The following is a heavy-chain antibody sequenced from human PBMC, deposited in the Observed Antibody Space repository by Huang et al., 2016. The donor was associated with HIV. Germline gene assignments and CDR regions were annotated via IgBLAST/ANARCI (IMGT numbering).Heavy chain of an antibody. J-gene: IGHJ4*02. CDR1: GFTFSAFS. CDR2: VRIDHGLT. D-gene: IGHD3-9*01. Sequence: EVQLVESGGRLVRPGGSLRLACEASGFTFSAFSMKWIRPAPGKGLEWLSYVRIDHGLTYDAASVKGRFTISRDTAKNALYLQMNSLRADDTALYFCARGKYDVLTGWDDTYYFDHWGQGTLVTVSS. CDR3: ARGKYDVLTGWDDTYYFDH. V-gene: IGHV3-48*01.